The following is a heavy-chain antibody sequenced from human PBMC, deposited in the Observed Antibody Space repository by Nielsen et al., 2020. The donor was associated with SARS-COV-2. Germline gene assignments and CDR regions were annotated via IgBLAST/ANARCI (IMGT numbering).Heavy chain of an antibody. V-gene: IGHV3-48*04. CDR2: ISSGGDSI. CDR1: GFAFSDYW. CDR3: AREGSTGYGLDV. J-gene: IGHJ6*02. D-gene: IGHD1-26*01. Sequence: GESLKISCATSGFAFSDYWMNWVRQAPGKGLEWVSYISSGGDSIYYADSVKGRFTISRDNAKNSLYLQMNSLRAEDTAVYYCAREGSTGYGLDVWGQGTTVTVSS.